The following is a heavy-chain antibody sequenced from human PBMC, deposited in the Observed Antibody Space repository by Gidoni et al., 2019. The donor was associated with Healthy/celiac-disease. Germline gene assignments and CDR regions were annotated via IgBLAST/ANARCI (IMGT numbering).Heavy chain of an antibody. V-gene: IGHV1-18*01. CDR2: ISAYNGNT. D-gene: IGHD3-10*01. J-gene: IGHJ6*03. CDR3: ARSVLLWFGELTTYYYYYYMDV. Sequence: QVQLVQSGAEVKKPGASVKVSCKASGYTFTSYGISRVRQAPGQGLEWIGWISAYNGNTNYAQKLQGRVTMTTDTSTSTAYMELRSLRSDDTAVYYCARSVLLWFGELTTYYYYYYMDVWGKGTTVTVSS. CDR1: GYTFTSYG.